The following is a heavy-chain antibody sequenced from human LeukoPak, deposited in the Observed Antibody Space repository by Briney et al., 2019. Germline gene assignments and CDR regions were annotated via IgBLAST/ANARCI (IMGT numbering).Heavy chain of an antibody. CDR2: ISYDGSNK. V-gene: IGHV3-30*03. J-gene: IGHJ4*02. CDR3: AREFFGY. D-gene: IGHD3-3*01. Sequence: PGGSLRLSCAASGFTFSSYGMHWVRQAPGKGLEWVAVISYDGSNKYYADSVKGRFTISRDNAKNSLYLQMNSLRAEDTAVYYCAREFFGYWGQGTLVTVSS. CDR1: GFTFSSYG.